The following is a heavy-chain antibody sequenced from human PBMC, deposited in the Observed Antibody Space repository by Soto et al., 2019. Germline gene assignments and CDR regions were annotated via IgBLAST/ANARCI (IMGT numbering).Heavy chain of an antibody. CDR1: GFTFSDSA. J-gene: IGHJ4*02. V-gene: IGHV3-73*02. D-gene: IGHD5-18*01. CDR3: TSRRGWTAVDPLDY. Sequence: EVQLVESGGGLVQPGGSLKLSCAASGFTFSDSAMHWVRQASGKGLEWIGRIRNRTNNYATTFIASVRGRFTISRDDSKNTVYLQMNRLRIDDTAVYYCTSRRGWTAVDPLDYWGLGTLVTVSS. CDR2: IRNRTNNYAT.